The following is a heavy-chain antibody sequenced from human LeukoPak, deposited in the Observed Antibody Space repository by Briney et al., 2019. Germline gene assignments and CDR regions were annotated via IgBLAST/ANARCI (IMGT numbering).Heavy chain of an antibody. CDR1: GGSISSSNW. Sequence: PSETLSLTCAVSGGSISSSNWWSWVRQPPGKGLEWIGEIFHGGSTNFNPSLKSRVTMSVDRSKNQFSLNLSSVTAADTAVYYCARGEDHGSGTVHFDYWGQGTLVTVSP. D-gene: IGHD3-10*01. CDR3: ARGEDHGSGTVHFDY. J-gene: IGHJ4*02. CDR2: IFHGGST. V-gene: IGHV4-4*02.